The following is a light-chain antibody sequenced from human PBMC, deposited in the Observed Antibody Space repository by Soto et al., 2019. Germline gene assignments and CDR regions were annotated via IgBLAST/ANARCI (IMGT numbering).Light chain of an antibody. CDR3: QQYNTYPWT. CDR2: EAS. J-gene: IGKJ1*01. V-gene: IGKV1-5*01. Sequence: DIQMTQSPSNLSASVGDRVTITCRASQFISTWMAWYQQKPGKAPKLLISEASSLDSGVPARFSGDVSGTDFTLTISTLEPDDFATYYWQQYNTYPWTFGQGTKLEIK. CDR1: QFISTW.